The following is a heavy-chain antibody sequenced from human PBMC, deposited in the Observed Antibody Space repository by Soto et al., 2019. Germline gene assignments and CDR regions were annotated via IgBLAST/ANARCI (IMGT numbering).Heavy chain of an antibody. Sequence: SETLSLTCAVSGGSISSGGYSWSWIRQPPGKGLEWIGYIYHSGSTYYNPSLKSRVTISVDRSKNQFPLKLSSVTAADTAVYYCARVPTPWGRGTLVTVSS. CDR2: IYHSGST. CDR3: ARVPTP. D-gene: IGHD2-2*01. J-gene: IGHJ5*02. V-gene: IGHV4-30-2*01. CDR1: GGSISSGGYS.